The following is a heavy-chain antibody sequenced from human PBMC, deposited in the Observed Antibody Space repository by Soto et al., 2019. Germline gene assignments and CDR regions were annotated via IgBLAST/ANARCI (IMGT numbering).Heavy chain of an antibody. J-gene: IGHJ3*02. D-gene: IGHD3-3*01. CDR1: GFTFSSYG. V-gene: IGHV3-30*18. CDR2: ISYDGSNK. Sequence: ESGGGVVQPGRSLRLSCAASGFTFSSYGMHWVRQAPGKGLEWVAVISYDGSNKYYADSVKGRFTISRDNSKNTLYLQMNSLRAEDTAVYYCAKGELRRITIFGVVMDAFDIWGQGTMVTVSS. CDR3: AKGELRRITIFGVVMDAFDI.